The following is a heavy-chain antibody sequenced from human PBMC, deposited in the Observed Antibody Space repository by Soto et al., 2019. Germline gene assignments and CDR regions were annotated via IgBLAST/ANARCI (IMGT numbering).Heavy chain of an antibody. J-gene: IGHJ4*02. CDR1: GSTFTSYS. Sequence: EVQLVESGGALVQPGGSLRLSCAVSGSTFTSYSMSWVRQAPGEGLEWVANIRQDGHEKYYVDSVRGRFTISRDNAQNSLYLQMDSLRAEDTAMYYCARDLPGYCSTTNCYYYFDFWGQGTLVTVSS. CDR2: IRQDGHEK. CDR3: ARDLPGYCSTTNCYYYFDF. D-gene: IGHD2-2*01. V-gene: IGHV3-7*03.